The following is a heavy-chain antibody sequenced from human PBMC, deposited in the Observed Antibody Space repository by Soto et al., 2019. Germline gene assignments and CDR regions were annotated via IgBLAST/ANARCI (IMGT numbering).Heavy chain of an antibody. D-gene: IGHD5-12*01. V-gene: IGHV1-18*01. Sequence: QVQLVQSGGEVKKPGASVTVSCKASGYTFINYHITWVRQAPGQGVEWMAWINTYNGMTDYAQRFQGRVTMTRDTSTSTAYMELRHLGSDDTAVYFCAKSPRGEMATDWGQGTLVTVSS. CDR1: GYTFINYH. J-gene: IGHJ4*02. CDR3: AKSPRGEMATD. CDR2: INTYNGMT.